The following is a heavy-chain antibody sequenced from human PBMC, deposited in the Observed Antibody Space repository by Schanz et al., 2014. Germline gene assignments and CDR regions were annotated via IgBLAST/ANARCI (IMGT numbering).Heavy chain of an antibody. J-gene: IGHJ4*02. CDR3: AKDLLYGAPMPLNHLDY. CDR1: GFTVSSDH. D-gene: IGHD2-2*01. CDR2: ISGSGGST. V-gene: IGHV3-23*01. Sequence: EVQLLDSGGGFVQPGGSLGLSCVVSGFTVSSDHMSWVRQAPGKGLEWVSAISGSGGSTYYADSVKGRFTISRDNSKNTLYLQMNSLRAEDTAVYYCAKDLLYGAPMPLNHLDYWGQGTLVTVSS.